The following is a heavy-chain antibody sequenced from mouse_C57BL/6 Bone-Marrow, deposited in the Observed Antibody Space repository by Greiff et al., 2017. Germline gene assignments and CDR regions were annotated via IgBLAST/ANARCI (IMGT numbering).Heavy chain of an antibody. CDR1: GYTFTSYG. CDR3: ACPLYYYGSAFDY. CDR2: IYPRSGNT. V-gene: IGHV1-81*01. Sequence: VKVVESGAELARPGASVKLSCKASGYTFTSYGISWVKQRTGQGLEWIGEIYPRSGNTYYNEKFKGKATLTADKSSSTACMALRSLTSEDSAVYFGACPLYYYGSAFDYWGQGTTLTVSS. J-gene: IGHJ2*01. D-gene: IGHD1-1*01.